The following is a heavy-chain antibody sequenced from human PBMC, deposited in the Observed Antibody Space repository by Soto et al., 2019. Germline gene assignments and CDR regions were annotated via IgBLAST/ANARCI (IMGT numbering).Heavy chain of an antibody. J-gene: IGHJ6*02. Sequence: PSETLSLTCTVSGGSISSYYWSWIRQPPGKGLEWIGYIYYSGSTNYNPSLKSRVTISVDTSKNQFSLKLSSVTAADTAAYYCARSGSSWYYYYGMDVWGQGTTVTVSS. CDR2: IYYSGST. V-gene: IGHV4-59*01. CDR3: ARSGSSWYYYYGMDV. CDR1: GGSISSYY. D-gene: IGHD6-13*01.